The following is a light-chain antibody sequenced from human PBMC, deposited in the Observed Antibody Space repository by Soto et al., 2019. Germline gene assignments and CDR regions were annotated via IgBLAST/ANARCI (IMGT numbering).Light chain of an antibody. Sequence: DIQMTQSPSTLSGSVGDRATITCRASQTISSWLAWYQQKPGKAPKLLLYKASTLDGGVPSRFSGSGSGTDFTLTISSLQPDDFATYYCQHYNSYSEAFGQGTKVELK. CDR3: QHYNSYSEA. J-gene: IGKJ1*01. V-gene: IGKV1-5*03. CDR1: QTISSW. CDR2: KAS.